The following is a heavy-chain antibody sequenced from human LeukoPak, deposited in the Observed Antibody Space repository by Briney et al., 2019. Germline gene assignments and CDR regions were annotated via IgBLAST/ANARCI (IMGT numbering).Heavy chain of an antibody. J-gene: IGHJ4*02. Sequence: SETLSLTCIVSGGSISSYYWSWIRQPPGKGLEWIGYIYYSGSTNYNPSLKSRVTISVDTSKNQFSLKLSSVTAADTAVYYCARGVLGRVDYWGQGTLVTVSS. CDR2: IYYSGST. CDR3: ARGVLGRVDY. CDR1: GGSISSYY. V-gene: IGHV4-59*01. D-gene: IGHD2/OR15-2a*01.